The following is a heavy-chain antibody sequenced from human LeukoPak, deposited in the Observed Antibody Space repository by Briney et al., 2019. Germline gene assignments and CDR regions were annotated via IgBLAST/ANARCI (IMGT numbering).Heavy chain of an antibody. CDR1: GFTLSDSS. CDR3: TSDSGTYNLLHP. J-gene: IGHJ5*02. CDR2: MEKELNGYAT. Sequence: TGGSLKLSCAASGFTLSDSSIQWVRQASGKGLEWIGLMEKELNGYATAYAASVRGRFTISRDDSQNKAYLQMDMLKTQDTALYYCTSDSGTYNLLHPWGQGPLVRVPS. V-gene: IGHV3-73*01. D-gene: IGHD1-26*01.